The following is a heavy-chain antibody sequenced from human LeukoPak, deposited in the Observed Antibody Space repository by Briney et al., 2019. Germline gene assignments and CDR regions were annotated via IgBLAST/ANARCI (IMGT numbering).Heavy chain of an antibody. V-gene: IGHV4-61*01. J-gene: IGHJ4*02. CDR1: GYSISSGYY. Sequence: SETLSLTCTVSGYSISSGYYWGWIRQPPGKGLEWIGYIYYSGSTNYNPSLKSRVTISVDTSKNQFSLKLSSVTAADTAVYYCARSHYYDSSGYYYNFDYWGQGTLVTVSS. CDR3: ARSHYYDSSGYYYNFDY. CDR2: IYYSGST. D-gene: IGHD3-22*01.